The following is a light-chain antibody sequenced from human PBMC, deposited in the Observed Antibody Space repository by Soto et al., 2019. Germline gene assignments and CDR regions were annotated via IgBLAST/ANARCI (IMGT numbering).Light chain of an antibody. V-gene: IGLV2-14*01. CDR2: EVT. CDR1: SSDVGGYKY. Sequence: QPVLTQPASVSGSPGQSITISCTGTSSDVGGYKYVSWYQHHPGKAPKLIIYEVTNRPSGVSSRFSGSKSGNTASLTISGLQTEDEAHYFCSSYTTSTTLILFGGGTKLTVL. CDR3: SSYTTSTTLIL. J-gene: IGLJ2*01.